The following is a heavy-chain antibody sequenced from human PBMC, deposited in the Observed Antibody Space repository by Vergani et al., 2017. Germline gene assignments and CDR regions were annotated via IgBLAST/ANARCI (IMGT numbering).Heavy chain of an antibody. J-gene: IGHJ6*03. CDR3: ARGGIASAGEPGGYYYYYYMDV. V-gene: IGHV4-34*01. CDR2: INHSGST. CDR1: GGSFSGYY. D-gene: IGHD6-13*01. Sequence: QVQLQQWGAGLLKPSETLSLTCAVYGGSFSGYYWSWIRQPPGKGLEWIGEINHSGSTNYNPSLKSRVTISVDTSKNQFSLELSSVTAADTAVYYCARGGIASAGEPGGYYYYYYMDVWGKGTTVTVSS.